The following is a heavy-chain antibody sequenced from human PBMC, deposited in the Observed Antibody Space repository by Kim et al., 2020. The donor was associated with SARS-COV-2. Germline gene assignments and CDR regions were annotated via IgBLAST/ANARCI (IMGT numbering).Heavy chain of an antibody. V-gene: IGHV4-39*01. CDR2: IYYSGST. J-gene: IGHJ5*02. CDR3: ARAGDVWFGELFVWFDP. Sequence: SETLSLTCTVSGGSISSSSYYWGWIRQPPGKGLEWIGSIYYSGSTYYNPSLKSRVTISVDTSKNQFSLKLSSVTAADTAVYYCARAGDVWFGELFVWFDPWGQGTLVTVSS. D-gene: IGHD3-10*01. CDR1: GGSISSSSYY.